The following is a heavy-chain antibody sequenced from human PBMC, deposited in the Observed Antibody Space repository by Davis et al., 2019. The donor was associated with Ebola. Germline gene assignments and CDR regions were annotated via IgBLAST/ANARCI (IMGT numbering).Heavy chain of an antibody. J-gene: IGHJ2*01. Sequence: SEPLSLTCPVPGGSISSYYWSWTRQPPGKGLEWTGFISYSGSTNYNPSLKSRVTISVETSKNQFSLKLTSVTAADTAVYYCARWGLGVTPNWYFDLWGRGTLVSVS. D-gene: IGHD2-21*02. CDR3: ARWGLGVTPNWYFDL. V-gene: IGHV4-59*01. CDR1: GGSISSYY. CDR2: ISYSGST.